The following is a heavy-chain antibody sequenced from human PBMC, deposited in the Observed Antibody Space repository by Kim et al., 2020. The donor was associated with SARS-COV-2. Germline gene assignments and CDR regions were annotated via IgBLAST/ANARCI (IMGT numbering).Heavy chain of an antibody. V-gene: IGHV3-30*18. CDR1: GFTFSSYG. CDR3: AKGAYYDILTGYYGLDY. D-gene: IGHD3-9*01. Sequence: GGSLRLSCAASGFTFSSYGMHWVRQAPGKGLEWVAVISYDGSNKYYADSVKGRFTISRDNSKNTLYLQMNSLRAEDTAVYYCAKGAYYDILTGYYGLDYWGRGTLLTVSS. CDR2: ISYDGSNK. J-gene: IGHJ4*02.